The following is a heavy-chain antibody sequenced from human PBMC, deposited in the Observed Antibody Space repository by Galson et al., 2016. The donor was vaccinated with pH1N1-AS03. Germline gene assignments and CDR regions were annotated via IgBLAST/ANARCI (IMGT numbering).Heavy chain of an antibody. Sequence: SLRLSCAASGFSLSDYYMTWIRQAPGKGLEWVVYISFTSDYRHYADPVKGRFTISRDNAKDSLYLQMDSLRVEGTAVYYCARARGGEDAWSQDVWGQGTTVTVSS. J-gene: IGHJ6*02. CDR1: GFSLSDYY. V-gene: IGHV3-11*03. D-gene: IGHD2-21*01. CDR3: ARARGGEDAWSQDV. CDR2: ISFTSDYR.